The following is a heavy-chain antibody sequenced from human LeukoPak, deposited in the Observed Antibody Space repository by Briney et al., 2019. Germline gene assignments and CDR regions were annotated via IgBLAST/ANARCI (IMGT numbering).Heavy chain of an antibody. CDR2: IWYDGSKK. CDR1: GFTFSDYG. V-gene: IGHV3-33*06. Sequence: GGSLILSCAASGFTFSDYGMCWVRQAPGKGLEWVAVIWYDGSKKYHADSVKGRFTISRDNSKNTLYLQMNSLRAEDSAVYYCAKDSSYYYLDYWGQRTLVTVSS. CDR3: AKDSSYYYLDY. J-gene: IGHJ4*02. D-gene: IGHD3-22*01.